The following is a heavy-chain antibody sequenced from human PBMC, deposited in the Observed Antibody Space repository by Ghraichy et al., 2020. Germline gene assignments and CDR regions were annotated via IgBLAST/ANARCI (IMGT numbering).Heavy chain of an antibody. CDR3: ARQPQTGDLSIDY. V-gene: IGHV4-59*08. Sequence: SETLSLTCTVSGGSISSYYWSWIRQPPGKGLEWIGYIYYSGSTNYNPSLKSRVTISVDTSKNQFSLKLSSVTAADTAVYYCARQPQTGDLSIDYWGQGTLVTVSS. D-gene: IGHD3-16*02. J-gene: IGHJ4*02. CDR1: GGSISSYY. CDR2: IYYSGST.